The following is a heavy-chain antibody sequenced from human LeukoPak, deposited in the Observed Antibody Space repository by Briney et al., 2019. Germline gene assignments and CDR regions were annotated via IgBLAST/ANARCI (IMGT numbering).Heavy chain of an antibody. CDR1: GFTFSSYE. D-gene: IGHD2-15*01. CDR2: ISSSGGTT. V-gene: IGHV3-48*03. J-gene: IGHJ4*02. Sequence: GGSLRLSCAASGFTFSSYEMNWVRQAPGKGLEWVSYISSSGGTTYYADSVKGRFTISRDNSKNTLYLQMNSLRAEDTAVYYCARTDCSGSSCYKIYYFDYWGQGTLVTVSS. CDR3: ARTDCSGSSCYKIYYFDY.